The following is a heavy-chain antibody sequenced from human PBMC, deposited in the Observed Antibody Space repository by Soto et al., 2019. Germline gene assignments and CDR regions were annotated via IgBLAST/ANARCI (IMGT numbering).Heavy chain of an antibody. V-gene: IGHV3-30*18. D-gene: IGHD6-13*01. CDR2: ISYDGSNK. Sequence: QVQLVESGGGVVQPGRSLRLSCAASGFTFSSYGMHWVRQAPGKGLEWVAVISYDGSNKYYADSVKGRFTISRDNSKNTLYLQMNSLRAEDTAVYYGAKGAIAAADSYWYFDLWGRGTLVTVSS. CDR3: AKGAIAAADSYWYFDL. CDR1: GFTFSSYG. J-gene: IGHJ2*01.